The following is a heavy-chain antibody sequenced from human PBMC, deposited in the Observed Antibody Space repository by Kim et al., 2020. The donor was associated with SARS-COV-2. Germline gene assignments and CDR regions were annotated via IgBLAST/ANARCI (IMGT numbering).Heavy chain of an antibody. CDR2: IYSGGST. CDR1: GFTVSTNY. Sequence: GGSLRLSCAASGFTVSTNYMSWVRQAPGKGLEWVSVIYSGGSTYYADSVKDRFTISRDNSKNTLYLQMNSLRAEDTAVYYCARDTTRTYGMDVWGQGTTVTVSS. D-gene: IGHD1-1*01. V-gene: IGHV3-53*01. CDR3: ARDTTRTYGMDV. J-gene: IGHJ6*02.